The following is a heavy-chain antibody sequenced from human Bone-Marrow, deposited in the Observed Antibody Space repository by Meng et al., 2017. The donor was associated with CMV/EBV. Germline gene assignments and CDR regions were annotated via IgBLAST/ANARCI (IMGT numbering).Heavy chain of an antibody. J-gene: IGHJ5*02. V-gene: IGHV3-49*04. CDR3: AKDSPRFDP. CDR2: IRSKAYGGTT. CDR1: GFTFGDYP. Sequence: GESLKISCTAFGFTFGDYPMSWVRQAPGKGLEWVGFIRSKAYGGTTEYAASVKGRFTISRDDSKSIAYLQMNSLKTEDTAVYYCAKDSPRFDPWGQGTLVTVSS.